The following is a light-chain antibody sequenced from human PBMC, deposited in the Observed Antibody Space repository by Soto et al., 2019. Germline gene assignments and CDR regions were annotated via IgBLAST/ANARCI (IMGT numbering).Light chain of an antibody. J-gene: IGKJ5*01. Sequence: EIVLTQSPGTLALSPGERATLSSSAGQTVSSNYLAWYQQRPGQAPRLLIYDGSNRATGIPARFSGSGSGTDHTLTISSLEPEDSAVYYCQQRSNWPITFGQGTRLEIK. CDR3: QQRSNWPIT. V-gene: IGKV3D-20*02. CDR1: QTVSSNY. CDR2: DGS.